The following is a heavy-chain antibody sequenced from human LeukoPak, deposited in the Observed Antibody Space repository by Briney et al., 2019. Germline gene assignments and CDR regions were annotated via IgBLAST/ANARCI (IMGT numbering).Heavy chain of an antibody. J-gene: IGHJ6*02. CDR2: ISSDGTQK. CDR1: GFTFINYG. V-gene: IGHV3-30*18. Sequence: GGSLRLFCAASGFTFINYGMHWVRQAPGKGLEWVAVISSDGTQKYYADSVKGRVTISRDDFKKTVYLQMNSLRGEDTAVYYCAKSLGGYNTGDYYYYGMDVWGQGTTVSVSS. CDR3: AKSLGGYNTGDYYYYGMDV. D-gene: IGHD5-24*01.